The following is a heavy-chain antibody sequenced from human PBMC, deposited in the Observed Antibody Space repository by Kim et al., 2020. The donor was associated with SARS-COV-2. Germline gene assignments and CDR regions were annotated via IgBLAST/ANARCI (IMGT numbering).Heavy chain of an antibody. V-gene: IGHV4-59*09. CDR3: ARGVYYYDSSGLFDY. J-gene: IGHJ4*02. D-gene: IGHD3-22*01. Sequence: PSLKSRVTISVDTSKNQFSLKLSAVTAADTAVYYCARGVYYYDSSGLFDYWGQGTLVTVSS.